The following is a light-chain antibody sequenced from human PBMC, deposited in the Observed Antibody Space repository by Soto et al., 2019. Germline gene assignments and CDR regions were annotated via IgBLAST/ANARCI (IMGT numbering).Light chain of an antibody. Sequence: QSALTQPASVSGSPGQSVTISCTRTSSDIGAYKYVSWYQHHPGKSPRLMIYEVSNRPSGVSNRFSASKSGNTASLTISGLQAEDEEDYYCCSYRSTSTLVFGGGTKLTVL. J-gene: IGLJ2*01. CDR1: SSDIGAYKY. CDR2: EVS. CDR3: CSYRSTSTLV. V-gene: IGLV2-14*01.